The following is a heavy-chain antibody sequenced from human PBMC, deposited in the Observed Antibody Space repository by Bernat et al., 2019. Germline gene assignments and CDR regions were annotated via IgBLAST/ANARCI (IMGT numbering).Heavy chain of an antibody. J-gene: IGHJ2*01. Sequence: QVQLQQSGPGLVKPSQTLSLTCAISGDSVSSNSAAWNWIRQSPSRGLEWLGRTYYRSKWYNDYAVSVKSRITINPDTSKNQFSLQLNSVTPEDTAVYYCARGYFDWLSQDYWYFDLWGRGTLVTVSS. D-gene: IGHD3-9*01. CDR1: GDSVSSNSAA. V-gene: IGHV6-1*01. CDR2: TYYRSKWYN. CDR3: ARGYFDWLSQDYWYFDL.